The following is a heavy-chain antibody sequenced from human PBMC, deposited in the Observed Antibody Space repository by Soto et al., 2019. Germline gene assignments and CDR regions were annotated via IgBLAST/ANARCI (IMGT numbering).Heavy chain of an antibody. V-gene: IGHV5-51*01. CDR2: IYPGDSDT. D-gene: IGHD3-9*01. CDR3: AGASYDILTGYYANAFDI. J-gene: IGHJ3*02. Sequence: VESLKISCNGSGYSFTSYWIGWVRQMPWKGLEWMGIIYPGDSDTRYSPSFQGQVTISADKSISTAYPQWSSLKASDTAMYYYAGASYDILTGYYANAFDIWGQGTMVTVSS. CDR1: GYSFTSYW.